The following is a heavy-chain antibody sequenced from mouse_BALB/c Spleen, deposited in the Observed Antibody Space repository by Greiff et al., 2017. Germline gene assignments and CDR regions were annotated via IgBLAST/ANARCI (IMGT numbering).Heavy chain of an antibody. D-gene: IGHD2-1*01. J-gene: IGHJ4*01. Sequence: VQLQESGPGLVQPSQSLSITCTVSGFSLTSYGVHWVRQSPGKGLEWLGVIWSGGSTDYNAAFISRLSISKDNSKSQVFFKMNSLQANDTAIYYCTRKGGYGIYAMDYWGQGTSVTVSS. CDR1: GFSLTSYG. CDR3: TRKGGYGIYAMDY. CDR2: IWSGGST. V-gene: IGHV2-2*02.